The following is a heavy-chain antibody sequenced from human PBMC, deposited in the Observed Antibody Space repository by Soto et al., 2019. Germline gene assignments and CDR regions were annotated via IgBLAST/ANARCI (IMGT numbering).Heavy chain of an antibody. CDR2: ISHSGGT. V-gene: IGHV4-59*08. J-gene: IGHJ6*02. CDR3: ARQGFGDLHGLVDV. Sequence: QVQLQESGPGLVKPSETLSLTCTVSGGSISGYHWSWIRQPPGRGLEWIGHISHSGGTDYNPSLKSRVTLSVDTSKNHFSLKLSSVTAADTAVYYCARQGFGDLHGLVDVWGQGTTVTVSS. CDR1: GGSISGYH. D-gene: IGHD3-10*01.